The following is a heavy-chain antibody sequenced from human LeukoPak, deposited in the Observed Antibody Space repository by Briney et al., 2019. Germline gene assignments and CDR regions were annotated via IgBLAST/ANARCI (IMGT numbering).Heavy chain of an antibody. D-gene: IGHD2-15*01. CDR2: INPNSGGT. CDR3: ARAYTVAATEWIRPFWFDP. CDR1: GYTFTGYY. Sequence: ASVKVSCKASGYTFTGYYMHWVRQAPGQGLEWMGWINPNSGGTNYAQKFQGRVTMTRDTSISTAYMELSRLRSDDTAVYYCARAYTVAATEWIRPFWFDPWGQGTLVTVSS. V-gene: IGHV1-2*02. J-gene: IGHJ5*02.